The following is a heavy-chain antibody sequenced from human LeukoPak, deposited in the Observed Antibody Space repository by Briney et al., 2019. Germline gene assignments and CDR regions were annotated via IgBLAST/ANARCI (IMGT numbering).Heavy chain of an antibody. V-gene: IGHV3-13*01. CDR1: GFTLSSYD. J-gene: IGHJ4*02. Sequence: PGGSLRLSCAASGFTLSSYDMHWVRQTIAKGLEWVSAIGVAGDTYYPGSVKGRFTISRENAKNSLYLQMNSLRAEDTAVYYCARSQRYFDFDHWGQGTLVTVSS. CDR3: ARSQRYFDFDH. CDR2: IGVAGDT. D-gene: IGHD3-9*01.